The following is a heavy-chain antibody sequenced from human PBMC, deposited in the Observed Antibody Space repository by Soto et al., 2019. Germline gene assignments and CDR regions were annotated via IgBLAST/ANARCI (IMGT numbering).Heavy chain of an antibody. Sequence: GGSLRLSCAAPGFMFNNYAMSWVRQAPGKGLEWVSTVSVSGGTTYYADSLKGRFTISRDNSKKTVYLQMNRLRADDTAIYYCAKGLYYYDSSGYRLFDYWGQGTLVTVSS. CDR2: VSVSGGTT. D-gene: IGHD3-22*01. CDR1: GFMFNNYA. CDR3: AKGLYYYDSSGYRLFDY. J-gene: IGHJ4*02. V-gene: IGHV3-23*01.